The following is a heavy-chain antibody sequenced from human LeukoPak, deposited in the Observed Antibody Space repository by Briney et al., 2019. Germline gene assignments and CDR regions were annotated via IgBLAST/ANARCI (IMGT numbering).Heavy chain of an antibody. D-gene: IGHD5-18*01. Sequence: SETLSLTCTVSGGSISSYYWSWIRQPPGKGLEWIGYIYYSGSTNYNPSLKSRVTISVDTSKTQFSLKLSSVTAADTAVYYCARDVDTARGLDAFDIWGQGTMVTVSS. J-gene: IGHJ3*02. V-gene: IGHV4-59*12. CDR2: IYYSGST. CDR1: GGSISSYY. CDR3: ARDVDTARGLDAFDI.